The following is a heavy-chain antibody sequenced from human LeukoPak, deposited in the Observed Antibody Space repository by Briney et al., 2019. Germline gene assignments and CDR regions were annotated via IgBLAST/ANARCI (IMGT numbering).Heavy chain of an antibody. V-gene: IGHV3-48*03. CDR1: GFTFSSYE. D-gene: IGHD3-10*01. CDR2: ISSSGSTI. CDR3: ARVRRYASGSYYPPPYDF. J-gene: IGHJ4*02. Sequence: GGSLRLSCAASGFTFSSYEMNWVRQAPGKGLEWVSYISSSGSTIYYADSVKGRFTISRNNAKNSLYLQMNSLRAEDTALYYCARVRRYASGSYYPPPYDFWGLGTLVTVSS.